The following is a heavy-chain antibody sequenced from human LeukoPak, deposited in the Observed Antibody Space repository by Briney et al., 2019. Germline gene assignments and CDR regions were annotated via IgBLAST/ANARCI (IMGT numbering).Heavy chain of an antibody. CDR1: GYTFTSYY. V-gene: IGHV1-46*01. CDR2: INPSSGST. Sequence: ASVKVSCKASGYTFTSYYMHWVRQAPGQGLEWMGIINPSSGSTSYAQKFQGRVTMTRDTSTSTVYMELSSLRSEDTAVYYCARTKRWLQSDNWFDPWGQGTLVTVSS. CDR3: ARTKRWLQSDNWFDP. D-gene: IGHD5-24*01. J-gene: IGHJ5*02.